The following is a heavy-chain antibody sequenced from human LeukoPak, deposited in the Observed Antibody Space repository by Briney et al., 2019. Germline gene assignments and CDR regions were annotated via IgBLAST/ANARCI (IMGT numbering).Heavy chain of an antibody. J-gene: IGHJ4*02. Sequence: SETLSLTCTVSGGSISSYYWSWIRQPPGKGLEWIGYIYYSGNTNYNPSLKSRVTISVDTSKNQFSLKLSSVTAADTAVYYCARKSRGYSGSXDYWXQGTLXTVSX. CDR1: GGSISSYY. CDR3: ARKSRGYSGSXDY. D-gene: IGHD1-26*01. V-gene: IGHV4-59*01. CDR2: IYYSGNT.